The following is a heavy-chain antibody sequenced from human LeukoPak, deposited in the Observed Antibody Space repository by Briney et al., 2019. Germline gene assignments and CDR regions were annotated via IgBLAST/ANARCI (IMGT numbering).Heavy chain of an antibody. V-gene: IGHV3-23*01. CDR1: GFTFNNYA. D-gene: IGHD6-19*01. CDR2: ISGSGGST. Sequence: GGSLRLSCAASGFTFNNYAMSWVRQAPGKGLEWVSGISGSGGSTYYADSVKGRFTIPRDNSKNTLYLQMNSLRAEDTAVYYCAKRPGVAGFDYWGQGTLVTVSS. CDR3: AKRPGVAGFDY. J-gene: IGHJ4*02.